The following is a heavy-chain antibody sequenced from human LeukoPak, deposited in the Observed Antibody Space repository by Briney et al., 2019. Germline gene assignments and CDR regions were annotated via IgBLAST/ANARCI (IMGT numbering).Heavy chain of an antibody. Sequence: SETLSLTCAVYGGSFSGYYWSWIRQPPGKGLEWIGEINHGGSTNYNPSLKSRVTISVDTSKNQFSLKLSSVTAADTAVYYCARGRGWAVVTAIQYYFDYWGQGTLVTVSS. V-gene: IGHV4-34*01. CDR2: INHGGST. CDR3: ARGRGWAVVTAIQYYFDY. D-gene: IGHD2-21*02. J-gene: IGHJ4*02. CDR1: GGSFSGYY.